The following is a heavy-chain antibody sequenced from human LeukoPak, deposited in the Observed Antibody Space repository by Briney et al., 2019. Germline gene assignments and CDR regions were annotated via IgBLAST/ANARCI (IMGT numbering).Heavy chain of an antibody. Sequence: ASVKVSCKASGYTFTGYYMHWVRQAPGQGLEWMGWINPNSGGTYYAQKFQGRVTMTSDTSISTAYMELSRLRSDNTAVYYCARGGYYGSGNDFRFDPWGQGTLVTVSS. V-gene: IGHV1-2*02. CDR2: INPNSGGT. D-gene: IGHD3-10*01. J-gene: IGHJ5*02. CDR1: GYTFTGYY. CDR3: ARGGYYGSGNDFRFDP.